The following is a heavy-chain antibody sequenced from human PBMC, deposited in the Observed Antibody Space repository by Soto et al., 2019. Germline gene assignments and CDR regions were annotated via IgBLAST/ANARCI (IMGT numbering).Heavy chain of an antibody. V-gene: IGHV3-11*05. CDR2: ISGSSYNT. J-gene: IGHJ4*02. Sequence: QVQLVESGGGLVKPGGSLRLSCAASGFTFSDYYMSWLRQAPGKGLEWVAYISGSSYNTNYADSVKGRFTISRDNAKNSLYLQMISLSAEATAVYYCGRYRGPDYWGQGTLVTVSS. D-gene: IGHD1-26*01. CDR1: GFTFSDYY. CDR3: GRYRGPDY.